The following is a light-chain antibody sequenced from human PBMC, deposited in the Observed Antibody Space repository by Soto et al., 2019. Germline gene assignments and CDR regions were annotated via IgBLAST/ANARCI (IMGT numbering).Light chain of an antibody. CDR3: LQDYNLYT. CDR1: QAIGND. J-gene: IGKJ2*01. V-gene: IGKV1-6*02. CDR2: GAS. Sequence: AIQMTQSPSSLSASVGDRVTITCRASQAIGNDLGWYQHKPGKAPKLLIYGASTLESGVSSRFSGSGSGTDFTLTIRSLQPEDFATYYCLQDYNLYTFGQGTKLEIK.